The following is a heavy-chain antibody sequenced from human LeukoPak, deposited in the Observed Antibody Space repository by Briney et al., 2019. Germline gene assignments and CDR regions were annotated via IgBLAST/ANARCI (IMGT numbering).Heavy chain of an antibody. J-gene: IGHJ5*02. V-gene: IGHV4-59*01. CDR3: ARWGGWYSNWFDP. CDR2: IYYSGST. CDR1: GGSISSYY. D-gene: IGHD6-19*01. Sequence: NPSETLSLTCTVSGGSISSYYWSWIRQPPGKGLEWIGYIYYSGSTNYNPSLKSRVTISVDTSKNQFSLKLSSVTAADTAVYYCARWGGWYSNWFDPWGQGTLVTVSS.